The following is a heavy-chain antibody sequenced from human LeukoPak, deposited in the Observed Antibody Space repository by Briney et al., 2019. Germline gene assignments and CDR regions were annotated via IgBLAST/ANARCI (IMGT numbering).Heavy chain of an antibody. CDR2: IIPLLGTP. J-gene: IGHJ5*02. CDR3: ARRNSEGFDP. Sequence: SVKVSCKASGGTFSGRAISWVRLAPGQGLEWMGGIIPLLGTPNYAQKFQGRVTMTRDTSTSTVYMELSSLRSEDTAVYYCARRNSEGFDPWGQGTLVTVSS. V-gene: IGHV1-69*10. D-gene: IGHD2/OR15-2a*01. CDR1: GGTFSGRA.